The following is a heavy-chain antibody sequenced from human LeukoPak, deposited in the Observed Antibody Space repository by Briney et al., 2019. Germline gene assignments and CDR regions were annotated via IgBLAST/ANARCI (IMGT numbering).Heavy chain of an antibody. Sequence: GASVKVSCKASGYTFTSYDINWVRQATGQGLEWMGWMNPNSGNTGYAQKFQGRVTMTRNTSISTAYMELSSLRSEDTAVYYCARDLSYDSSGYYRNDAFDIWGQGTMVTVSS. V-gene: IGHV1-8*01. J-gene: IGHJ3*02. CDR2: MNPNSGNT. D-gene: IGHD3-22*01. CDR1: GYTFTSYD. CDR3: ARDLSYDSSGYYRNDAFDI.